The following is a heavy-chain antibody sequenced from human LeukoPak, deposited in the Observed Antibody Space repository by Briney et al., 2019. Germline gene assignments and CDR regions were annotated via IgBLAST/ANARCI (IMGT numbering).Heavy chain of an antibody. J-gene: IGHJ4*02. CDR3: ARPIAGSSVWRSFDY. CDR1: GASISSSIW. Sequence: PSETLSLTCAVSGASISSSIWWTWVRQPPGKGLEWIGEIYHSGSTNYNPPLKSRVTISGDNSKNQFSLQLSSVTAADTAVYYCARPIAGSSVWRSFDYWGQGTLVTVSS. V-gene: IGHV4-4*02. CDR2: IYHSGST. D-gene: IGHD6-19*01.